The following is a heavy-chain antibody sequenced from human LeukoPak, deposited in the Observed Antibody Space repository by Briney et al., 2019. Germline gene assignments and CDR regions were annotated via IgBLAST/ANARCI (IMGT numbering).Heavy chain of an antibody. CDR3: ASGNKGYNV. D-gene: IGHD3-10*02. J-gene: IGHJ4*02. CDR1: GYSVINGYY. CDR2: VYHSGST. V-gene: IGHV4-38-2*02. Sequence: SETLSLTCTVSGYSVINGYYWGWIRPPPGKGLEWVASVYHSGSTNYSPSLKGRVTISLVTSQNPLSLKLTSLTAADTAAYYCASGNKGYNVWGQENWVTVSS.